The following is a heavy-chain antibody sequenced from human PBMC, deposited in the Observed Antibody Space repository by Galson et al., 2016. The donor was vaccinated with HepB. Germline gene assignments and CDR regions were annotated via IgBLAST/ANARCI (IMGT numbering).Heavy chain of an antibody. V-gene: IGHV3-21*01. Sequence: SLRLSCAASEFTFDDYSMNWVRLAPGKGLEWVSSISSRSNYKYYADSVEGRFTISRDNAKSSLYLQMNSLRAEDTAVYYCARDRRSSWGLNYFDYWGQGTLVTVSS. CDR3: ARDRRSSWGLNYFDY. CDR2: ISSRSNYK. CDR1: EFTFDDYS. J-gene: IGHJ4*02. D-gene: IGHD6-13*01.